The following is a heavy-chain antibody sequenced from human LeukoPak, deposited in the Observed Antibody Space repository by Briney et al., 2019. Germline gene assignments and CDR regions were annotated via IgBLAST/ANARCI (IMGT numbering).Heavy chain of an antibody. V-gene: IGHV1-69*05. Sequence: GASVKVSCKASGGTFSSYAISWVRQAPGQGLEWMGGIIPIFGTANYAQKFQGRVTITTDESTSTAYMELSSLRSDDTAVYYCARGFYDSSGYVEDYWGQGTLVTVSS. CDR2: IIPIFGTA. J-gene: IGHJ4*02. CDR1: GGTFSSYA. D-gene: IGHD3-22*01. CDR3: ARGFYDSSGYVEDY.